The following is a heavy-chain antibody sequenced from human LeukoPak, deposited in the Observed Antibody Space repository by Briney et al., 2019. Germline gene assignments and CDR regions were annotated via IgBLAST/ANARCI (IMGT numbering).Heavy chain of an antibody. CDR2: INNDGSYI. J-gene: IGHJ4*02. Sequence: GGSLRLSCAASGFIFSNSAMNWVRQAPGKGLEWVSSINNDGSYIYYAGSVKDRFTISRDNAKNSLYLRLNSLRVEDTAVYYCARDPTHYLRYGYFDYWGQGTLVTVSS. CDR1: GFIFSNSA. D-gene: IGHD3-9*01. V-gene: IGHV3-21*01. CDR3: ARDPTHYLRYGYFDY.